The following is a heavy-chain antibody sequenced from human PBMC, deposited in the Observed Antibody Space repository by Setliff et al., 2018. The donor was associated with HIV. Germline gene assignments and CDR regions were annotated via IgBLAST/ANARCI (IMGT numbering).Heavy chain of an antibody. CDR2: VYNSGGT. Sequence: PSETLSLTCTVSGGSISSQYWSWIRQTPGKGLESIGYVYNSGGTNYNPSLKSRVTISVDTSKNQFSLKLSSVTAAETAVYYCARVGYHGSGRYSFDSWGQGTLVTVSS. D-gene: IGHD3-10*01. V-gene: IGHV4-59*08. J-gene: IGHJ4*02. CDR1: GGSISSQY. CDR3: ARVGYHGSGRYSFDS.